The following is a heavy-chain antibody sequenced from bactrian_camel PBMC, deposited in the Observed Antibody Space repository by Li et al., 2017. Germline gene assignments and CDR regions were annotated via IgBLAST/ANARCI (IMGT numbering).Heavy chain of an antibody. CDR3: AAAFRGALPRVAGAICPWGYEYNY. CDR2: ISSVRNT. J-gene: IGHJ4*01. Sequence: VQLVESGGGSVQAGGSLKLSCTTSGVTFDDSDMGWYRQAPGNECEMVSTISSVRNTYYADAVKGRFTITHDNAKNTVYLQMNSLKPEDTAVYYCAAAFRGALPRVAGAICPWGYEYNYWGHGTQVTVS. CDR1: GVTFDDSD. D-gene: IGHD6*01. V-gene: IGHV3S66*01.